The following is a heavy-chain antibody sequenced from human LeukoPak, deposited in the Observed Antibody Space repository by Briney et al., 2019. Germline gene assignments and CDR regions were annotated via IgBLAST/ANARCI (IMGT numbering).Heavy chain of an antibody. CDR2: INHSGST. CDR1: GGSFSGYY. D-gene: IGHD2-2*01. J-gene: IGHJ5*02. Sequence: PSETLSLTCAVYGGSFSGYYWSWIRQPPGKGLEWIGEINHSGSTNYNPSLKSRVTISVDTSKNQFSLKLSSVTAADTAVYYCARRLRDIVVVPAAMGPYSWFDPWGQGTLVTVSS. V-gene: IGHV4-34*01. CDR3: ARRLRDIVVVPAAMGPYSWFDP.